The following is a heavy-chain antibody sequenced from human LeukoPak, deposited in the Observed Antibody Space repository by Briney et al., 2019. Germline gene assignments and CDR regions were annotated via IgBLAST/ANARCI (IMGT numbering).Heavy chain of an antibody. Sequence: PSETLSLTCTVSGGSITSGSYYWSWIRQPAGKGLEWIGRIYTSGSTDYNPSLKSRVTISRDTSKNQFSLKVSSVTAADTAVYYCARRLYDSSGHAFDIWGQGTMVTVSS. CDR2: IYTSGST. CDR1: GGSITSGSYY. D-gene: IGHD3-22*01. V-gene: IGHV4-61*02. CDR3: ARRLYDSSGHAFDI. J-gene: IGHJ3*02.